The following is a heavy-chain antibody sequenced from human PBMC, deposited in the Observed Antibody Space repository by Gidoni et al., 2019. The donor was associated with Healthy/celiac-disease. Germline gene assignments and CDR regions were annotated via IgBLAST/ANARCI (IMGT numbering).Heavy chain of an antibody. CDR1: GGSFSGYY. D-gene: IGHD3-16*02. CDR2: INHSGST. Sequence: QVQLQQWGAGLLKPSETLSLTCAVYGGSFSGYYWSWIRQPPGKGLEWIGEINHSGSTNYNPSLKSGGTISVDTSKNQFSLKLSSVTAADTAVYYCARPVKDWFDPWGQGTLVTVSS. CDR3: ARPVKDWFDP. V-gene: IGHV4-34*01. J-gene: IGHJ5*02.